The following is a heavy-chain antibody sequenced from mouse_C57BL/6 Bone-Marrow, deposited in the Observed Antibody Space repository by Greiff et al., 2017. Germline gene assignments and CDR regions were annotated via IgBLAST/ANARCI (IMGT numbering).Heavy chain of an antibody. D-gene: IGHD2-4*01. J-gene: IGHJ4*01. CDR2: INPNYGTT. V-gene: IGHV1-39*01. CDR3: ARCYDYDYAMDY. Sequence: LKESGPELVKPGASVKISCKASGYSFTDYNMNWVKQSNGKSLEWIGVINPNYGTTSYNQKFKGKATLTVDQSSSTAYMQLNSLTSEDSAVYYGARCYDYDYAMDYWGQGTSVTVSS. CDR1: GYSFTDYN.